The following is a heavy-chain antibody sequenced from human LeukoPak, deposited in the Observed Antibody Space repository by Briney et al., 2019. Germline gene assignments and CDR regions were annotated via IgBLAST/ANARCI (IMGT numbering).Heavy chain of an antibody. Sequence: KAGGSLRLSCAASGYTFTSYYMHWVRQAPGQGLEWMGIINPSGGSTSYAQKFQGRVTMTRDTSTSTVYMELSSLRSEDTAVYYCARDLSTNLPTYYFDYWGQGTLVTVSS. V-gene: IGHV1-46*01. CDR1: GYTFTSYY. CDR2: INPSGGST. J-gene: IGHJ4*02. D-gene: IGHD2-2*01. CDR3: ARDLSTNLPTYYFDY.